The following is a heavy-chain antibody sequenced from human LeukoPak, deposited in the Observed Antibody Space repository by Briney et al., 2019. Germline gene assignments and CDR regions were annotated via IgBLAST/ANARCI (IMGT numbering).Heavy chain of an antibody. CDR2: ISSSSSTI. Sequence: GGSLRLSCTASGLTFSNYWMSWVRQAPGKGLERVSYISSSSSTIYYADSVKGRFTISRDNAKNSLYLQMNSLRDEDTAVYYCARDRGSSGWYGSLDYWGQGTLVTVSS. V-gene: IGHV3-48*02. CDR3: ARDRGSSGWYGSLDY. CDR1: GLTFSNYW. D-gene: IGHD6-19*01. J-gene: IGHJ4*02.